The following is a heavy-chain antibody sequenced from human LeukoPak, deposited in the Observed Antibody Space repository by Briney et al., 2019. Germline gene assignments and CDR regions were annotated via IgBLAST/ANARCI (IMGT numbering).Heavy chain of an antibody. D-gene: IGHD3-22*01. V-gene: IGHV3-9*01. J-gene: IGHJ4*02. CDR1: GFTFSSYW. CDR2: ISWDSGSI. CDR3: AKDLAARDDSSGYGH. Sequence: PGGSLRLSCAASGFTFSSYWMHWVRQAPGKGLVGFSGISWDSGSIGYADSVKGRFTISRDNAKNSLYLQMNSLRAEDTALYYCAKDLAARDDSSGYGHWGQGTLVTVSS.